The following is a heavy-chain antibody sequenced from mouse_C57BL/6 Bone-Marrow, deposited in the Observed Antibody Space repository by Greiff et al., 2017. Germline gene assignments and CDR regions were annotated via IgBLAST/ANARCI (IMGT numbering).Heavy chain of an antibody. J-gene: IGHJ2*01. Sequence: VQLQQSGPELVKPGASVTLSCKASGFSFTSYDINWVKQRPGKGLEWIGWIYPSDGSTKYNEEFKGKATLTVDTSSSTAYMELHSLTTEDSAVYFCARSRWDGDDWGQGTTLTVSS. V-gene: IGHV1-85*01. D-gene: IGHD4-1*01. CDR3: ARSRWDGDD. CDR2: IYPSDGST. CDR1: GFSFTSYD.